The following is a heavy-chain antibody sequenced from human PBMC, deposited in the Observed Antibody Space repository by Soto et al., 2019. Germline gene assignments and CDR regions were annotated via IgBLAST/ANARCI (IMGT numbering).Heavy chain of an antibody. Sequence: ASVKVSCKASGFTFTSSAVQWVRQARGQRLEWIGWIVVGSGNTNYAQKFQERVTITRDMSTSTAYMELSSLRSEDTAVYYCAAVPPDYGDYGLFDYWGQGTLVTVSS. D-gene: IGHD4-17*01. CDR1: GFTFTSSA. CDR3: AAVPPDYGDYGLFDY. CDR2: IVVGSGNT. J-gene: IGHJ4*02. V-gene: IGHV1-58*01.